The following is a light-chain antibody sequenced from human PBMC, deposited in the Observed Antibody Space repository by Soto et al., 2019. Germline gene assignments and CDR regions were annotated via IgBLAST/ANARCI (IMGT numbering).Light chain of an antibody. CDR3: ASWDDSLSGRL. Sequence: QSVLTQPPSASGTPGQRVTISCSGSSSNIGSKYTYRYQQFPGTAPKLLIYKNNQRPSGVPDRFSGSKSGTSASLAISGLRSEDEADYYCASWDDSLSGRLFGGGTKLTVL. CDR2: KNN. V-gene: IGLV1-47*01. CDR1: SSNIGSKY. J-gene: IGLJ2*01.